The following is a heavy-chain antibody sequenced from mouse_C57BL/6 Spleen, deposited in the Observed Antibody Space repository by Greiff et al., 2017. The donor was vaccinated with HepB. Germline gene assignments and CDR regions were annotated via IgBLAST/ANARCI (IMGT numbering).Heavy chain of an antibody. J-gene: IGHJ2*01. D-gene: IGHD4-1*01. CDR3: AIWLANWDA. CDR2: ILPGSGST. Sequence: QVQLQQSGAELMKPGASVKLSCKATGYTFPGYWIEWVKQRPGHGLEWIGEILPGSGSTNYNEKFKGKATFTADTSSNTAYKQLSRLTTEESAIYYCAIWLANWDAWGQGTTLTVSS. CDR1: GYTFPGYW. V-gene: IGHV1-9*01.